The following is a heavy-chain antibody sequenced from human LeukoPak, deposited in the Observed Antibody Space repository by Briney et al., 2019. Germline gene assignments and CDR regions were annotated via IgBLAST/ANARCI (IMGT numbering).Heavy chain of an antibody. CDR2: ISSSGSTI. CDR3: ARGLTMVRGVIRAPNRTNFDY. CDR1: GFTFSSYE. D-gene: IGHD3-10*01. Sequence: AGGSLRLSCAASGFTFSSYEMNWVRQAPGKGLEWVSYISSSGSTIYYADSVKGRFTISRDNAKNSLYLQMNSLRAEDTAVYYCARGLTMVRGVIRAPNRTNFDYWGQGTLVTVSS. V-gene: IGHV3-48*03. J-gene: IGHJ4*02.